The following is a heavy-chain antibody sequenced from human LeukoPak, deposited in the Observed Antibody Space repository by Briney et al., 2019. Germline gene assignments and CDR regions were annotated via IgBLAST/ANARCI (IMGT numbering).Heavy chain of an antibody. CDR3: ARLGYYYGSGSYYNAY. CDR2: ISSRIITI. J-gene: IGHJ4*02. CDR1: GLTFSSYS. Sequence: EGSLRLACAASGLTFSSYSMNWVRQAPGKGREWVSYISSRIITIYYADTVKGRFTNSRYTAKNSLYLQMNSLRAEDTAVYYCARLGYYYGSGSYYNAYWGQGTLVTVSS. D-gene: IGHD3-10*01. V-gene: IGHV3-48*01.